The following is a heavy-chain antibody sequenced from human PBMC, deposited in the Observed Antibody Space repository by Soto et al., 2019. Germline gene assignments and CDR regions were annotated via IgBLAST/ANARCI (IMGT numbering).Heavy chain of an antibody. J-gene: IGHJ4*02. CDR2: IHPNGGGS. CDR1: GYSLNTYY. CDR3: ARGGHIAVVTASFDY. D-gene: IGHD2-21*02. Sequence: QVQLVQSGAEVKKPGASVKVSCKPSGYSLNTYYLHWVRQAPGQGLEWMGVIHPNGGGSTYAQNFLGRVTMTRDTSTSKVFMELSSLRSADTAVYYCARGGHIAVVTASFDYWGQGTLVTVSS. V-gene: IGHV1-46*02.